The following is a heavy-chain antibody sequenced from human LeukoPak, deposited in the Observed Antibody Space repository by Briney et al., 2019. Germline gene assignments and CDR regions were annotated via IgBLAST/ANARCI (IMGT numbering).Heavy chain of an antibody. D-gene: IGHD1-26*01. V-gene: IGHV3-23*01. Sequence: GGSLRLSCAASGFTFSTYAVNWVRQAPGKGLEWVSTISGSGDSTYYADSVKGRFTISRDNSKNTLYLQMNSLRAEDTAVYYCAKAPSPYSGSLQPFDYWGQGALVTVSS. CDR1: GFTFSTYA. CDR3: AKAPSPYSGSLQPFDY. J-gene: IGHJ4*02. CDR2: ISGSGDST.